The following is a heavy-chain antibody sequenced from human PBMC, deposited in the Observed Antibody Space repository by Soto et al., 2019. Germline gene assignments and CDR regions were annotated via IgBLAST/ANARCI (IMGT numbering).Heavy chain of an antibody. CDR1: GFTFDDYA. D-gene: IGHD4-4*01. CDR3: AKDNYSAMDV. Sequence: EVQLVESGGGLVQPGRSLRLSCAASGFTFDDYAMHWVRQATGKGMEWVSGISWNSGSIGYADSVKGRFTISRDNAKNSLYLQMNSLRAEDTALYYCAKDNYSAMDVWGKGTTVTVSS. V-gene: IGHV3-9*01. CDR2: ISWNSGSI. J-gene: IGHJ6*03.